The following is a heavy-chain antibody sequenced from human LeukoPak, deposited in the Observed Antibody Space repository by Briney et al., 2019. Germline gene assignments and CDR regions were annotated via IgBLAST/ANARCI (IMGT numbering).Heavy chain of an antibody. Sequence: YPSEPLSLTCTVSGGSISSYYWSWLRQPAGKGLEWIGRIYTSGSTNYNASLKSRVSMSVDTSKNQFSLKLSSVTAADTAVFYCARENSGSYREFDYWGQGTLVTVSS. J-gene: IGHJ4*02. CDR3: ARENSGSYREFDY. CDR2: IYTSGST. CDR1: GGSISSYY. V-gene: IGHV4-4*07. D-gene: IGHD1-26*01.